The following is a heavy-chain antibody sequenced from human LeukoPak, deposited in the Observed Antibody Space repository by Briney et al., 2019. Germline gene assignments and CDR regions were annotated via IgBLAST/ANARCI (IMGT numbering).Heavy chain of an antibody. Sequence: PGGSLRLSCAASGFTLSSYWMSWVRQAPGKGLERVANIKEDGSEKYYVDSVKGRFTISRDNAENSVYLQMNSLRAEDTAVYYCLRVETYAYYDSWGQGTLVTVSS. D-gene: IGHD1-1*01. CDR1: GFTLSSYW. J-gene: IGHJ4*02. CDR3: LRVETYAYYDS. V-gene: IGHV3-7*04. CDR2: IKEDGSEK.